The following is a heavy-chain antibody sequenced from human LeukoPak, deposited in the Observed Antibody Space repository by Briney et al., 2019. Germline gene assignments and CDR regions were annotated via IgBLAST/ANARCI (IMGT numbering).Heavy chain of an antibody. Sequence: PGGSLRLSCAASGFTFASYGMSWVRQAPGKGLEWVSAISGRDDNTYYADSVKGRFTISRDNSKNTLYLQMNSLRAEDTAVYYCAKRSDYSGNWNYFDYWGQGTPVTVSA. D-gene: IGHD4-23*01. V-gene: IGHV3-23*01. J-gene: IGHJ4*02. CDR1: GFTFASYG. CDR3: AKRSDYSGNWNYFDY. CDR2: ISGRDDNT.